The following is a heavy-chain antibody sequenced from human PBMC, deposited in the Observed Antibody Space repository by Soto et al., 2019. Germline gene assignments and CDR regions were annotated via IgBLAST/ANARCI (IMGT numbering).Heavy chain of an antibody. V-gene: IGHV5-51*01. CDR3: ARNIRYCSGGSCYTVFYYGMDV. D-gene: IGHD2-15*01. Sequence: GESLKISCKGSGYSFTSYWIGWVRQMPGKGLEWMGIIYPGDSDTRYSPSFQGQVTISADKSISTAYLQWSSLKASDTAMYYCARNIRYCSGGSCYTVFYYGMDVWGQGTTVTV. CDR1: GYSFTSYW. J-gene: IGHJ6*02. CDR2: IYPGDSDT.